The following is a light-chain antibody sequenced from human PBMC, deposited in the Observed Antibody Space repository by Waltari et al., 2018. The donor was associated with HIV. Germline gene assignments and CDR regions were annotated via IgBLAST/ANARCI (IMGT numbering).Light chain of an antibody. CDR2: KDT. Sequence: SYELTQPPSVSVSPGQTATITSSGASLSGQYAYWYQQKPGQAPVAIIYKDTERPSGIPERFSGSSSGTTVTLIISEAQTEDEADYYCQSADSSGGYRVFGGGTRLSVL. CDR3: QSADSSGGYRV. J-gene: IGLJ3*02. V-gene: IGLV3-25*03. CDR1: SLSGQY.